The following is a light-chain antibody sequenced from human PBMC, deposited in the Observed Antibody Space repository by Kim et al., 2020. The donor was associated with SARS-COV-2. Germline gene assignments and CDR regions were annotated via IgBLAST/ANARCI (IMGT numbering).Light chain of an antibody. Sequence: ASINCKSSQSVFKTAKNKSYIAWYQQEAGQPPKLLIHWASARETGVPERFSGSGSGTDFSLTISSLQAEDVAFYSCQQYYSSPWTFGQGTKVDIK. V-gene: IGKV4-1*01. CDR1: QSVFKTAKNKSY. CDR2: WAS. J-gene: IGKJ1*01. CDR3: QQYYSSPWT.